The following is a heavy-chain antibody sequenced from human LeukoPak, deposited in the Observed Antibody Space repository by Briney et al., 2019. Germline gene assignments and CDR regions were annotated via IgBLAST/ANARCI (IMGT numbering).Heavy chain of an antibody. Sequence: SVKVSCKASGGTLSSYAISWVRQAPGQGLEWMGGIIPIFGTANYAQKFQGRVTITADESTSTAYMELSSLRSEDTAVYYCARESGYSYGSLDYWGQGTLVTVSS. CDR1: GGTLSSYA. CDR3: ARESGYSYGSLDY. J-gene: IGHJ4*02. D-gene: IGHD5-18*01. V-gene: IGHV1-69*01. CDR2: IIPIFGTA.